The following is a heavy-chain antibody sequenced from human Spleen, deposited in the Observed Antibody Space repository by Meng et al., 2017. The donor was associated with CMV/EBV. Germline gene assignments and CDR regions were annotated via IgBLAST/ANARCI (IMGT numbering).Heavy chain of an antibody. J-gene: IGHJ4*02. Sequence: QVQLQESGPGLVKPSQTLSLTCSVSGGSISSFYWSWIRQPAGKGLEWIGRIYTSGSTNYNPSLKSRVTMSVDTSKNQISLRLRSVTAADTAVYYCATGSGDFDHWGQGTLVTVSS. CDR3: ATGSGDFDH. CDR2: IYTSGST. V-gene: IGHV4-4*07. CDR1: GGSISSFY. D-gene: IGHD1-26*01.